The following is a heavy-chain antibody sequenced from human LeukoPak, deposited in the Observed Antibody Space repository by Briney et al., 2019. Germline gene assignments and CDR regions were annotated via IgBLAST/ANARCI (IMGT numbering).Heavy chain of an antibody. Sequence: SETLSLTCTVSGGSVSSGSYYWNWIRQPPGKGLEWIREISYSGNTNYNPSLKSRVTMSIDTSRNRFSLKLSSVTAADTAVYFCARDGVSNFDYWGQGTLVTVSS. V-gene: IGHV4-61*01. CDR3: ARDGVSNFDY. CDR1: GGSVSSGSYY. CDR2: ISYSGNT. J-gene: IGHJ4*02. D-gene: IGHD3-16*01.